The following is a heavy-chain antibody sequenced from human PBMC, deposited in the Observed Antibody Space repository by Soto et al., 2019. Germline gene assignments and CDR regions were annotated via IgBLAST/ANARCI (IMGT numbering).Heavy chain of an antibody. Sequence: PGGSLRLSCAASGFSFDDYAIHWVRQAPGKGLEWVSGINWNSGSIGYADSVKGRFTISRDNAKTSLYLQMNSLRVEDTALYYCAKDRCSGSYAANYYYYGMDVWGQGTTVTVSS. V-gene: IGHV3-9*01. CDR2: INWNSGSI. D-gene: IGHD3-10*02. J-gene: IGHJ6*02. CDR1: GFSFDDYA. CDR3: AKDRCSGSYAANYYYYGMDV.